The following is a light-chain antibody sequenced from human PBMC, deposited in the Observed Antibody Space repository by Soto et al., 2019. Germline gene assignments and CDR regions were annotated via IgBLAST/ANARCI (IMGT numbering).Light chain of an antibody. V-gene: IGLV2-14*03. J-gene: IGLJ1*01. CDR3: VSYTSSTTYG. CDR2: DVA. CDR1: SSDVGGSNF. Sequence: QSVLTQPASVSDSPGQSITISCTGTSSDVGGSNFVSWYQQHPGKPPKLIIYDVANRPSGFSNRFSGSKSGSTASLIISRLQTEDEADYYCVSYTSSTTYGFGTGTKSPS.